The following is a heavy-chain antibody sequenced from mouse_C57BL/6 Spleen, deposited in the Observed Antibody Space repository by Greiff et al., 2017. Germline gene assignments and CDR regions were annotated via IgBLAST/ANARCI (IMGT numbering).Heavy chain of an antibody. J-gene: IGHJ2*01. D-gene: IGHD1-1*01. V-gene: IGHV1-22*01. CDR1: GYTFTDYN. Sequence: EVQLVESGPELVKPGASVKMSCKASGYTFTDYNMHWVKQSHGKSLEWIGYINPNNGGTSYNQKFKGKATLTVNKSSSTAYMELRSLTSEDSAVYYCAREGLGYYGSSPDDWGQGTTLTVSS. CDR2: INPNNGGT. CDR3: AREGLGYYGSSPDD.